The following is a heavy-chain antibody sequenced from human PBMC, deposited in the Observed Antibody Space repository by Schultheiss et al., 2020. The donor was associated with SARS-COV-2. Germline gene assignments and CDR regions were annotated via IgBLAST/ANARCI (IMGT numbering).Heavy chain of an antibody. CDR3: AREGIVVVVAAYLLDY. V-gene: IGHV4-59*01. J-gene: IGHJ4*02. D-gene: IGHD2-15*01. CDR2: IYYSGST. Sequence: SETLSLTCAVYGGSFSGYYWSWIRRPPGKGLEWIGYIYYSGSTNYNPSLKSRVTISVDTSKNQFSLKLSSVTAADTAVYYCAREGIVVVVAAYLLDYWGQGTLVTVSS. CDR1: GGSFSGYY.